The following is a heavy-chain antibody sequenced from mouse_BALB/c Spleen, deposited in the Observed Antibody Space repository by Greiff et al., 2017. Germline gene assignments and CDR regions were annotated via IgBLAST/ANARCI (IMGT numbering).Heavy chain of an antibody. CDR2: ISYDGSN. D-gene: IGHD1-1*01. CDR3: ARVDYGSSPAY. Sequence: EVKLMESGPGLVKPSQSLSLTCSVTGYSITSGYYWNWIRQFPGNKLEWMGYISYDGSNNYNPSLKNRISITRDTSKNQFFLKLNSVTTEDTATYYCARVDYGSSPAYWGQGTLVTVSA. CDR1: GYSITSGYY. V-gene: IGHV3-6*02. J-gene: IGHJ3*01.